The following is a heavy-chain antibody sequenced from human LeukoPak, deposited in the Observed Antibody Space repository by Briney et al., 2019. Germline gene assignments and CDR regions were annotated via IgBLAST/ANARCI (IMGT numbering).Heavy chain of an antibody. CDR2: ISYSGST. CDR1: GGSINTYY. Sequence: SSETLSLTCIVSGGSINTYYWSWLRQPPGKGLEWIGHISYSGSTNYNPSLKGRVTISVDTSKNQFSLKLSSVTAADTAVYYCARHDHGYSSGRFGYWGQGTLVTVSS. V-gene: IGHV4-59*01. CDR3: ARHDHGYSSGRFGY. J-gene: IGHJ4*02. D-gene: IGHD5-18*01.